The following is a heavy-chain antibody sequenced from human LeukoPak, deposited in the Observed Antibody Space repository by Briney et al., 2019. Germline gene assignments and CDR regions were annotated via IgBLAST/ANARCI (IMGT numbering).Heavy chain of an antibody. CDR1: GGSISSYY. CDR3: ARSEMYCSTTSCYNYYGMDV. V-gene: IGHV4-59*01. D-gene: IGHD2-2*01. CDR2: IYYSGST. Sequence: SETLSLTCTVSGGSISSYYWSWIRQPPGKGLEWIGYIYYSGSTSYNPSLRSRVTISVDTSKNQFSLNLSSVTAADTAVYYCARSEMYCSTTSCYNYYGMDVWGQGTTVTVSS. J-gene: IGHJ6*02.